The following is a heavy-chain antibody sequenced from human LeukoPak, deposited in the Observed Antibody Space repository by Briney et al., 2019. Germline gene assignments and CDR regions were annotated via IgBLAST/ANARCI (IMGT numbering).Heavy chain of an antibody. D-gene: IGHD2-2*01. CDR1: GGSISSSSYY. J-gene: IGHJ4*02. CDR3: ARSLEDYQLRPPRPRTYFDY. CDR2: IYYSGST. V-gene: IGHV4-39*01. Sequence: PSETLSLTCTVSGGSISSSSYYWGWIRQPPGKGLEWIGSIYYSGSTYYNPSLKSRVTISVDTSKNQFSLKLSSVTAADTAVYYCARSLEDYQLRPPRPRTYFDYWGQGTLVTVSS.